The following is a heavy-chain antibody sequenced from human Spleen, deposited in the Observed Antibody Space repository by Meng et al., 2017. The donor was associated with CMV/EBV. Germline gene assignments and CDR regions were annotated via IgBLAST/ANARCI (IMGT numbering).Heavy chain of an antibody. Sequence: AVGCTVSSTYMSWVRRAPEKGLEWVSVIYSGGSTYYADSVKGRFTISRDNSKNTLYLQMISLRAEDTAVYYCARAPTTVVTYWYFDLWGRGTLVTVSS. D-gene: IGHD4-23*01. CDR3: ARAPTTVVTYWYFDL. CDR1: GCTVSSTY. V-gene: IGHV3-53*01. J-gene: IGHJ2*01. CDR2: IYSGGST.